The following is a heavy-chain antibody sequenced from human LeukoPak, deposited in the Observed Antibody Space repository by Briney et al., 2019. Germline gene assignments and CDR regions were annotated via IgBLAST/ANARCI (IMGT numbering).Heavy chain of an antibody. V-gene: IGHV3-21*01. Sequence: GGSLRLSCAASGFSFSSFFMNWVRQAPGKGLEWVSSISESGDSMFYADSLKGRVTISRDNAKNSLYLQMNSLRAEDTAIYYCAKFAHCSRTTCYGIDYWGQGTLVTVSS. J-gene: IGHJ4*02. CDR1: GFSFSSFF. CDR2: ISESGDSM. CDR3: AKFAHCSRTTCYGIDY. D-gene: IGHD2-2*01.